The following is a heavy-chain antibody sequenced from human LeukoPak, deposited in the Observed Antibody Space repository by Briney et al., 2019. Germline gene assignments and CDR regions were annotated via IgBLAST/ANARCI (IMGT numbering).Heavy chain of an antibody. CDR3: AREKFGGSAFDY. V-gene: IGHV1-18*01. J-gene: IGHJ4*02. CDR2: ISAYNGNT. D-gene: IGHD3-10*01. Sequence: ASVKVSCKASGYTFTSYGISWVRQAPGQGLEWMGWISAYNGNTNYAQKLQGRVTMTTDTSTSTAYMELRSLRSDNTAVYYCAREKFGGSAFDYWGQGTLVTVSS. CDR1: GYTFTSYG.